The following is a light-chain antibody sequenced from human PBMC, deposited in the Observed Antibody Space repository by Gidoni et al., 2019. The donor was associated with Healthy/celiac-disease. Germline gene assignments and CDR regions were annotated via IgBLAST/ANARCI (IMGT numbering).Light chain of an antibody. Sequence: DIQMTQSPSSLSASVGDRVTITCRASQGISNYLVWYQQKPGKLPKLLIYAASTLQSGVPSRFSGSGSGTDFTITISSLQPEDVATYYCQKYNSDTRTFGQGTKVEIK. CDR2: AAS. J-gene: IGKJ1*01. V-gene: IGKV1-27*01. CDR1: QGISNY. CDR3: QKYNSDTRT.